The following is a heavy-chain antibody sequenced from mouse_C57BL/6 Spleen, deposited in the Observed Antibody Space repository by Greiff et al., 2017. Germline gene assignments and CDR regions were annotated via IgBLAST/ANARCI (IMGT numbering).Heavy chain of an antibody. CDR2: ISGGGGNT. CDR3: ARHPNTTVVSYFDD. CDR1: GFTFSSYT. J-gene: IGHJ2*01. D-gene: IGHD1-1*01. Sequence: VQLKESGGGLVKPGGSLKLSCAASGFTFSSYTMSWVRQTPEKRLEWVATISGGGGNTYYPDSVKGRFTISRDNAKNTLYLQMSSLRSEDTALYYCARHPNTTVVSYFDDWGQGTTLTVSS. V-gene: IGHV5-9*01.